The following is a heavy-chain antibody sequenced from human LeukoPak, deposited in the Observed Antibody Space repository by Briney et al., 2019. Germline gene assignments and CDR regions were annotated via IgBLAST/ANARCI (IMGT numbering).Heavy chain of an antibody. D-gene: IGHD3-10*01. J-gene: IGHJ4*02. V-gene: IGHV3-21*01. Sequence: GGSLRLSCAASGFTFSSYSMNWVRQAPGKGLEWVSSISSSSSYIYYADSVKCRFTITRDNAKNSLYLQMNSLRAEDTAVYYCAREASMVRGSDPFDYWGQGTLVTVSS. CDR3: AREASMVRGSDPFDY. CDR1: GFTFSSYS. CDR2: ISSSSSYI.